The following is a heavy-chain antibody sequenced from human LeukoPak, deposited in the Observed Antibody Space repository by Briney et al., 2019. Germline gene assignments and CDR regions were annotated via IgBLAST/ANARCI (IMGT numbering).Heavy chain of an antibody. Sequence: KPSETLSLPCTVSGYSINSCYYRGLLRPPPREGVGLVGSIYHSGSTYYNPSHKSRVTISVDTSKNQFSQKLSSVTAADTAVYYCASGYSYGLDWAFDIWGQGTMVTVSS. J-gene: IGHJ3*02. CDR1: GYSINSCYY. D-gene: IGHD5-18*01. CDR2: IYHSGST. CDR3: ASGYSYGLDWAFDI. V-gene: IGHV4-38-2*02.